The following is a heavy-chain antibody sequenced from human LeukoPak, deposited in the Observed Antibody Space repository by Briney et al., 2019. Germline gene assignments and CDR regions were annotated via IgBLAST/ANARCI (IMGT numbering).Heavy chain of an antibody. CDR2: IYSSGST. D-gene: IGHD2-21*01. CDR3: ARSILGHDAFDI. J-gene: IGHJ3*02. V-gene: IGHV4-39*01. CDR1: GGSITSSSYY. Sequence: SETLSLTCTVSGGSITSSSYYWGWIRQPPGKGLEWIGSIYSSGSTYYNPSLKSRVTISVGTSKNQFSLKLSSVTAADTAVYYCARSILGHDAFDIWGQGTMVTVSS.